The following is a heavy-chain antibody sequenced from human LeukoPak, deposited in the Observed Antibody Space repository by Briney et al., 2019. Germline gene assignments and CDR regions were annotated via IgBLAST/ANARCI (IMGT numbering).Heavy chain of an antibody. J-gene: IGHJ5*02. Sequence: PGRSLRLSCAASGFTFSSYGMHWVRQAPGKGLEWVAVVWYDGSKKYSADSVKGRITISRDNSKNTLYLQMNSLRAEDTAVYYCAKDWFGGHWFDPWGQGTLVTVSS. CDR2: VWYDGSKK. CDR1: GFTFSSYG. D-gene: IGHD3-10*01. CDR3: AKDWFGGHWFDP. V-gene: IGHV3-33*06.